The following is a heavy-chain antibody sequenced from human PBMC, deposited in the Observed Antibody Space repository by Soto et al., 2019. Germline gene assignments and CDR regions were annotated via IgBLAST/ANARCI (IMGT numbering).Heavy chain of an antibody. CDR2: IKSRADGGIT. V-gene: IGHV3-15*07. J-gene: IGHJ4*01. D-gene: IGHD2-8*02. CDR3: TTDSHLTTTLVRIDF. CDR1: GFTLSDAW. Sequence: EVQLVESGGGLVKPGGSLRLSCAASGFTLSDAWLNWVRQAPGKGLEWVGRIKSRADGGITDFAEPVRGRFAISRDETETMVYLEINSLQIEDTAVYYCTTDSHLTTTLVRIDFWGHGTLVTVSS.